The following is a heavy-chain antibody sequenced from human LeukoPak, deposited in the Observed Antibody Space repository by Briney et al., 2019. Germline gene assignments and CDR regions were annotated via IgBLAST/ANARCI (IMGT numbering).Heavy chain of an antibody. D-gene: IGHD2-15*01. V-gene: IGHV3-15*01. J-gene: IGHJ4*02. CDR1: GFTFSNAW. CDR2: IKNKADGGTT. Sequence: PGGSLRLSCAASGFTFSNAWMSWVRQAPGKGLEWVGRIKNKADGGTTDYAAPVKGRFTISRDDSKNTLFLQMNSLKTEDTAVYYCTTEVAEGCWGQGTLVTVSS. CDR3: TTEVAEGC.